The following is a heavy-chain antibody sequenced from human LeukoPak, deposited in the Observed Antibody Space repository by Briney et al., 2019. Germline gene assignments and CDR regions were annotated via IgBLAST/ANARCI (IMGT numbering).Heavy chain of an antibody. V-gene: IGHV4-39*07. CDR1: GGSISSSSYY. CDR3: ARGFSKGLWFGELLFGYFDY. J-gene: IGHJ4*02. D-gene: IGHD3-10*01. Sequence: SETLSLTCTVSGGSISSSSYYWGWIRQPPGKGLEWIGSIYYSGSTYYNPSLKSRVTISVDTSKNQFSLKLSSVTAAGTAVYYCARGFSKGLWFGELLFGYFDYWGQGTLVTVSS. CDR2: IYYSGST.